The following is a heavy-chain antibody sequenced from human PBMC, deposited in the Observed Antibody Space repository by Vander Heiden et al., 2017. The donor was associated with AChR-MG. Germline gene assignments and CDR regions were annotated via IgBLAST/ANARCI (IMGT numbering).Heavy chain of an antibody. Sequence: QVQLVQSGAEVKKPGSSVKVSCKASGGTFSQYATRWVRPAPGQGLGRMGGIIPIFGKADYTQKFQGRVTITADTSTSTAYMELSSLRSEDTAMYYCVRAGELATIKGNAFDIWGQGTMVIVSS. CDR1: GGTFSQYA. D-gene: IGHD5-12*01. V-gene: IGHV1-69*06. CDR3: VRAGELATIKGNAFDI. J-gene: IGHJ3*02. CDR2: IIPIFGKA.